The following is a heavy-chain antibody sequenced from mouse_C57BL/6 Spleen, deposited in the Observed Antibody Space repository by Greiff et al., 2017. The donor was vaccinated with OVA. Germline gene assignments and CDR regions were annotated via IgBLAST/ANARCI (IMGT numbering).Heavy chain of an antibody. CDR1: GFTFSSYG. Sequence: EVNVVESGGDLVKPGGSLKLSCAASGFTFSSYGMSWVRQTPDKRLEWVATISSGGSYTYYPDSVKGRFTISRDNAKNTLYLQMSSLKSEDTAMYYCAREGHWGQGTTLTVSS. CDR3: AREGH. V-gene: IGHV5-6*01. J-gene: IGHJ2*01. D-gene: IGHD3-3*01. CDR2: ISSGGSYT.